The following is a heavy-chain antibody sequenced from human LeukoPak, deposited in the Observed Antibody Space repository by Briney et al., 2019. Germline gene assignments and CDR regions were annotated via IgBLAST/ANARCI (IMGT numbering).Heavy chain of an antibody. D-gene: IGHD3-10*01. J-gene: IGHJ6*02. CDR1: GYTFTGYY. V-gene: IGHV1-2*02. CDR3: ASTRVLLWFGESLGHYGMDV. Sequence: ASVKVSCKASGYTFTGYYMHWVRQAPGQGHEWMGWINPNSGGTNYAQKLQGRVTMTTDTSTSTAYMELRSLRSDDTAVYYCASTRVLLWFGESLGHYGMDVWGQGTTVTVSS. CDR2: INPNSGGT.